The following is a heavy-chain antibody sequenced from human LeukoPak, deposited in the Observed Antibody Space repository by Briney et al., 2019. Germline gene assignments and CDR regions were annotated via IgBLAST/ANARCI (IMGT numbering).Heavy chain of an antibody. CDR3: ARLEYYGSVLDFDY. V-gene: IGHV5-51*01. J-gene: IGHJ4*02. D-gene: IGHD3-10*01. CDR1: GYSFTSYW. CDR2: IYPGDSDT. Sequence: GESLKISWKGSGYSFTSYWIGWVRQMPGKGLEWMGIIYPGDSDTRYSPSFQGQVTISADKCISTAYLQWSSLKNSEAAVYYCARLEYYGSVLDFDYWGQGTLVTVSS.